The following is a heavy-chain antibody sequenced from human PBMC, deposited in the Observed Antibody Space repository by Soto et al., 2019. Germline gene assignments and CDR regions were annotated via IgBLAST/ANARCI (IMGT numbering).Heavy chain of an antibody. CDR1: GGTFNTYT. CDR2: FIPILDMA. CDR3: AITYCRDNSCPRDFDF. J-gene: IGHJ4*02. D-gene: IGHD2-15*01. V-gene: IGHV1-69*02. Sequence: QVQVVQSGAEVKKPESSVKVSCKPSGGTFNTYTVNWVRLAPGHGLEWMGRFIPILDMANYAQKFQDRVTITADRSTITASMELNSLTSDDTAVYYCAITYCRDNSCPRDFDFWGPGTRVNVSS.